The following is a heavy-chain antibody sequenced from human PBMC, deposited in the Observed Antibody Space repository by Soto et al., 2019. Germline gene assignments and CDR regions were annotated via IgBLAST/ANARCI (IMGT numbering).Heavy chain of an antibody. V-gene: IGHV4-38-2*01. CDR1: GYVITNGYH. J-gene: IGHJ6*02. CDR2: ISHSGDP. Sequence: SETLSLTCAVSGYVITNGYHWGWIRQPPGKELEWIGTISHSGDPYYNPSLKSRVTISIDTAKNHLSLILSSVTAADTATYYCTRIYCTTTSCFINGMDVWGQGTTVTVSS. CDR3: TRIYCTTTSCFINGMDV. D-gene: IGHD2-2*01.